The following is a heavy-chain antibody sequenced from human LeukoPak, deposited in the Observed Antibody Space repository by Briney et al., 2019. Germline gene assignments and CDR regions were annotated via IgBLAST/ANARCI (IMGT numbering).Heavy chain of an antibody. V-gene: IGHV4-38-2*02. J-gene: IGHJ3*02. D-gene: IGHD3-9*01. Sequence: PSETLSLTCTVSGYSISSGYYWGWIRQPPGKGLEWIGSIYHSGSTYYNPSLKSRVTISVDTSKNQFSLKLSSVTAADTAVYYCARDRGGYFDWLPPNDAFDIWGQGTMVTVSS. CDR1: GYSISSGYY. CDR2: IYHSGST. CDR3: ARDRGGYFDWLPPNDAFDI.